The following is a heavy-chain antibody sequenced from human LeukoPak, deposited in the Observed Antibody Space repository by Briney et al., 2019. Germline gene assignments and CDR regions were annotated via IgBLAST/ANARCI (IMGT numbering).Heavy chain of an antibody. CDR3: ACNSMVRGVPYYYGMDV. D-gene: IGHD3-10*01. V-gene: IGHV1-69*01. CDR1: GATFSSYG. Sequence: ASVKVSCKASGATFSSYGISCVRQAPGQGLEWMGGIIPIFGTANYAQKFQGRVTITADESTSTAYMELSSLRSEEPDVYYWACNSMVRGVPYYYGMDVWGQGTTVTVSS. CDR2: IIPIFGTA. J-gene: IGHJ6*02.